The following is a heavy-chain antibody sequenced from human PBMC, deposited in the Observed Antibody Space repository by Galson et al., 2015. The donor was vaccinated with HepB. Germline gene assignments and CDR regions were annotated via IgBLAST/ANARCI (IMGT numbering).Heavy chain of an antibody. V-gene: IGHV3-30*18. J-gene: IGHJ6*02. D-gene: IGHD5-24*01. Sequence: SLRLSCAASGFSFFSSDYEIHWIRQSPGQGLECVAVTSYDEDDNYYADSVKGRFTVSRDNSTNTVYLQMNSLRADDTAVYFCAKCKFDHNCHGLDVWGQGTTVTVSS. CDR3: AKCKFDHNCHGLDV. CDR1: GFSFFSSDYE. CDR2: TSYDEDDN.